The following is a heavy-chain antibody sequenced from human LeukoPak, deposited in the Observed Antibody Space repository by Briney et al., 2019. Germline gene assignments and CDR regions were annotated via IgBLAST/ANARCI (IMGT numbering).Heavy chain of an antibody. CDR3: AEGAYRAAHDC. Sequence: PGGSLRLSCAASGFTFSTYGMHWVRQAPGKGLEWVAFIRYDGNNNYYADSVKGRFTISRDNSKNTLYLQMNSLRAEDTAIYYCAEGAYRAAHDCWGQGTLVTVSS. V-gene: IGHV3-30*02. D-gene: IGHD3-16*01. CDR2: IRYDGNNN. J-gene: IGHJ4*02. CDR1: GFTFSTYG.